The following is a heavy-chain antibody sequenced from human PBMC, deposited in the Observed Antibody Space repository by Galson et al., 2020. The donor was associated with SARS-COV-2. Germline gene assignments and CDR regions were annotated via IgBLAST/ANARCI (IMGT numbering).Heavy chain of an antibody. J-gene: IGHJ4*01. D-gene: IGHD7-27*01. CDR3: ARVELGDGFLAY. Sequence: SETLSLTCTVSGGSISDGSYYWSRIRQPDGKGLEFIGRIFPSGSTNYNPSLKSRANMSIDTSKKQFPLKLTSVTAADTAVYYCARVELGDGFLAYGGQGTLVTVSS. V-gene: IGHV4-61*02. CDR1: GGSISDGSYY. CDR2: IFPSGST.